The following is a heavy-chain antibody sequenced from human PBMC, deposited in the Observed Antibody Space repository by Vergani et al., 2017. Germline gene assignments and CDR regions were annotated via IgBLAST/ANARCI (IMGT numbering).Heavy chain of an antibody. CDR3: AKDPFGVVVPALGWFDP. J-gene: IGHJ5*02. CDR1: EFILGTYW. V-gene: IGHV3-7*01. D-gene: IGHD2-2*01. CDR2: IKQDGSEK. Sequence: DAQIVESGGGLVQPGGSLRLSCTGSEFILGTYWMTWVRQAPRKGLEWVASIKQDGSEKQYVDSVKGRFTISRDNSKNTLYLQMNSLRAEDTAVYYCAKDPFGVVVPALGWFDPWGQGTLVTVSS.